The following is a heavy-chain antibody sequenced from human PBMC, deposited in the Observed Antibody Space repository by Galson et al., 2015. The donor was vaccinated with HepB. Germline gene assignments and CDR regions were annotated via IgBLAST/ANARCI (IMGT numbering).Heavy chain of an antibody. CDR1: GGTFSSYA. CDR3: ARGGYYYDSSGYQDAFDI. Sequence: SVKVSCKASGGTFSSYAISWVRQAPGQGLEWMGGIIPIFGIANYAQKFQGRVTITADKSTSTAYMELSSLRSEDTAVYYCARGGYYYDSSGYQDAFDIWGQGTMVTISS. D-gene: IGHD3-22*01. J-gene: IGHJ3*02. CDR2: IIPIFGIA. V-gene: IGHV1-69*10.